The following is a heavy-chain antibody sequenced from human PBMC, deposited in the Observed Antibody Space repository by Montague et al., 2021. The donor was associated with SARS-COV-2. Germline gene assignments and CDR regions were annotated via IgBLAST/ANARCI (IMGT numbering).Heavy chain of an antibody. J-gene: IGHJ6*02. CDR2: IYASGNT. CDR3: ARDRPRSYYYDSGTCTLGGYGMDV. D-gene: IGHD3-10*01. CDR1: GGSISNYY. V-gene: IGHV4-4*07. Sequence: SETLSLTCTVSGGSISNYYWSWIRQPAGKGLERIGRIYASGNTNYNPSLKSRVTMSVDTSKDQFSLKLSPVTAAATAVYYCARDRPRSYYYDSGTCTLGGYGMDVWGQGTTVTVSS.